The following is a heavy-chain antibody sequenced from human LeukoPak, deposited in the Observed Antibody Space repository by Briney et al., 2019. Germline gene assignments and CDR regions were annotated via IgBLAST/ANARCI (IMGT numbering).Heavy chain of an antibody. CDR3: ARVGGYYDILTGYYTPSYFDY. J-gene: IGHJ4*02. D-gene: IGHD3-9*01. CDR2: IYHSGST. V-gene: IGHV4-4*02. Sequence: SETLSLACAVSGGSLSSSNWWSWVRQPPGKGLEWIGEIYHSGSTNYNPSLKSRVTISGDKSKNQCSLKLSSVTAADTAVYYCARVGGYYDILTGYYTPSYFDYWGQGTLVTVSS. CDR1: GGSLSSSNW.